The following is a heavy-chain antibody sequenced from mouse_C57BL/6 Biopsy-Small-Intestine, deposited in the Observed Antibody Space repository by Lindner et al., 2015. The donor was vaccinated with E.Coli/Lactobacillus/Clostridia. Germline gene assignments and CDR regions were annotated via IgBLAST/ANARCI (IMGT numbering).Heavy chain of an antibody. CDR1: GGTFNNYV. CDR2: ITPMFGRT. J-gene: IGHJ4*01. CDR3: ARPPLSQVFDHVPNALQY. D-gene: IGHD5-1*01. Sequence: SVKVSCKVSGGTFNNYVINWVRQAPGQGLEWMGGITPMFGRTNYAQKFQGRVMITADESASTAYMELSSLTSEDTAIYYCARPPLSQVFDHVPNALQYWGQGTLVTVSS. V-gene: IGHV1-79*01.